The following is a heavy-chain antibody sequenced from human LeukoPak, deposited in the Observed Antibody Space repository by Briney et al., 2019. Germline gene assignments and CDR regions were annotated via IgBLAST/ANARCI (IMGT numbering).Heavy chain of an antibody. CDR1: GGSFSGYY. V-gene: IGHV4-59*01. CDR3: AEGDYVFHY. D-gene: IGHD4-17*01. Sequence: SETLSLTCAVYGGSFSGYYWSWIRQPPGKGLEWIGYIYYSGSTNYNPSLKSRVTISVDTSKNQFSLRLSSVTAADTAVYYCAEGDYVFHYWGQGTLVTVSS. J-gene: IGHJ4*02. CDR2: IYYSGST.